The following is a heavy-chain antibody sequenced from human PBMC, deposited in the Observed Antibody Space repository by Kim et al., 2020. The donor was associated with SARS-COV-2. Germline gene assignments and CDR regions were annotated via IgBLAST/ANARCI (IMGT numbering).Heavy chain of an antibody. J-gene: IGHJ4*02. D-gene: IGHD5-18*01. Sequence: ADSVKGRFTISRDNSKNTLYLQMNSLRAEDTAVYYCARGPHGYSYALFDYWGQGTLVTVSS. V-gene: IGHV3-30*01. CDR3: ARGPHGYSYALFDY.